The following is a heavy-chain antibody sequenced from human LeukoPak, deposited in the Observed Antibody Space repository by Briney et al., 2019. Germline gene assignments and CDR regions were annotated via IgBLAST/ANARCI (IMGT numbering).Heavy chain of an antibody. D-gene: IGHD6-19*01. Sequence: AGGSLRLSCAASGFTFSSYAMHWVRQAPGKGLEWVAVISYDGSNKYYADSVKGRFTISRDNSKNTLYLQMNSLRAGDTAVYYCARDSPSVAGTLDYWGQGTLVTVSS. CDR1: GFTFSSYA. CDR3: ARDSPSVAGTLDY. V-gene: IGHV3-30-3*01. J-gene: IGHJ4*02. CDR2: ISYDGSNK.